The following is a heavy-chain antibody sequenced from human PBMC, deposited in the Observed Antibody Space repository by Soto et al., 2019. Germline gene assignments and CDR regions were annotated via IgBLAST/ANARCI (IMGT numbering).Heavy chain of an antibody. V-gene: IGHV1-69*01. Sequence: QVQLVQSGAEVKKPGSSVKVSCKASGGSFGKSAINWVRQTPGQGLEWLGGFIPVYRTLNYAQKFQGRVTITADASTVTAYMTLSSLASDDTAVYYCATGVIWIGYFTVDSWGQGTRVTVSS. CDR3: ATGVIWIGYFTVDS. J-gene: IGHJ4*02. CDR1: GGSFGKSA. D-gene: IGHD3-3*01. CDR2: FIPVYRTL.